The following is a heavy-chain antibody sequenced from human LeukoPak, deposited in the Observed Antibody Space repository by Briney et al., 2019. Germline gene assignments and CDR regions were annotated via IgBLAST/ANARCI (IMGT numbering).Heavy chain of an antibody. V-gene: IGHV4-34*01. CDR2: INHSGST. D-gene: IGHD6-6*01. J-gene: IGHJ4*02. Sequence: PSETLSLTCAVYGGSFSGYYWSWIRQPPGKGLEWIGEINHSGSTNYNPSLKSRVTISVDTSKNQFSLKLSSVTAADTAVYYCASRIAASPLDYWGQGTLVTASS. CDR1: GGSFSGYY. CDR3: ASRIAASPLDY.